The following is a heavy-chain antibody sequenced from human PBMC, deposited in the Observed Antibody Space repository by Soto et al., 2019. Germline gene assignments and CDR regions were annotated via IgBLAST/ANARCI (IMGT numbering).Heavy chain of an antibody. CDR2: MNPNRGNT. D-gene: IGHD3-10*01. CDR1: GYIFTSYD. CDR3: ARGVSVYGLGS. J-gene: IGHJ5*02. Sequence: QVQLVPSGAEVKKPGASVKVSCKASGYIFTSYDIHWVRQATGQGLEWMGWMNPNRGNTDYAQKFQGRVTMTRNTSISTAYMELTSLISEDTAVYFCARGVSVYGLGSWGQGTLVIVSS. V-gene: IGHV1-8*01.